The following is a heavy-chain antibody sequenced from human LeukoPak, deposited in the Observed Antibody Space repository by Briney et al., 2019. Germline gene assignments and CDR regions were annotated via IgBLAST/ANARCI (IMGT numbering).Heavy chain of an antibody. Sequence: PGGSLRLSCAASRFSFSSYSMSWVRQAPGKGLEWVSSISSSSGFIYYADSVKGRFTISRDNAKNSLYLQMNSLRAEDTAVYYCARGSVEMATMGDYWGQGTLVTVSS. J-gene: IGHJ4*02. V-gene: IGHV3-21*01. CDR1: RFSFSSYS. D-gene: IGHD5-24*01. CDR2: ISSSSGFI. CDR3: ARGSVEMATMGDY.